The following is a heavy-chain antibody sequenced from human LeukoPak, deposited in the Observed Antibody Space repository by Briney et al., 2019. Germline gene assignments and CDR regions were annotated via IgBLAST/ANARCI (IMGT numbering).Heavy chain of an antibody. V-gene: IGHV4-59*01. D-gene: IGHD6-6*01. CDR1: GDSITRNY. CDR3: ARESSTSQSNLFDY. J-gene: IGHJ4*02. CDR2: LRYTGSM. Sequence: PSETLSLTCTVSGDSITRNYWSWIRQPPGKGLEWIGYLRYTGSMKHNSSLKGRITLSLGTSKNQFSLILSSVTAADTAMYYCARESSTSQSNLFDYWGQGTLVTVSS.